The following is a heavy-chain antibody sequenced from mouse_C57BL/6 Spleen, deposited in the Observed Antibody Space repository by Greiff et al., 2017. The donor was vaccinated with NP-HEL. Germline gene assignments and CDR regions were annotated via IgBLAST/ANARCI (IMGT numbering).Heavy chain of an antibody. D-gene: IGHD1-1*02. J-gene: IGHJ4*01. CDR1: GFSFTSYG. CDR2: IWGDGST. Sequence: VHLVESGPGLVAPSQSLSITCTVSGFSFTSYGVSWVRQPPGKGLEWLGVIWGDGSTNYHSALISRLSISKDNSKSQVFLKLNSLQTDDTATYYCAQPGLWSYYYAMDYWGQGTSVTVSS. V-gene: IGHV2-3*01. CDR3: AQPGLWSYYYAMDY.